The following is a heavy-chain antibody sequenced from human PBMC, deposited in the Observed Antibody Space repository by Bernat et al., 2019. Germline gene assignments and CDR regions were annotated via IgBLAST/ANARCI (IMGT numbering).Heavy chain of an antibody. CDR1: GGSISSSSYY. D-gene: IGHD6-13*01. CDR3: ARHDYSRLVDY. Sequence: QLQLQESGPGLVKPSETLSLTCTVSGGSISSSSYYWGWIRQPPGKGLEWIGSIHYSGSTYYNPSLKSRVTISVDTSKNQFSLKLSSVTAADTAVYYCARHDYSRLVDYWGQGTLVTVSS. J-gene: IGHJ4*02. V-gene: IGHV4-39*01. CDR2: IHYSGST.